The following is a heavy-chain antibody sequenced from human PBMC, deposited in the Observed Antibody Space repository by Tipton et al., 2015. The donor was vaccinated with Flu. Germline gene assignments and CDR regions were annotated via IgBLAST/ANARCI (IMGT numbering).Heavy chain of an antibody. CDR1: GGSFSGYY. CDR3: ARGPPIAARLIYYYYYGMDV. J-gene: IGHJ6*02. Sequence: TLSLTCAVYGGSFSGYYWSWIRQPPGKGLEWIGEINHSGSTNYNPSLKSRVTISVDTSKNQFSLKLSSVTAADTAVYYCARGPPIAARLIYYYYYGMDVWGQGTTVTVSS. D-gene: IGHD6-6*01. V-gene: IGHV4-34*01. CDR2: INHSGST.